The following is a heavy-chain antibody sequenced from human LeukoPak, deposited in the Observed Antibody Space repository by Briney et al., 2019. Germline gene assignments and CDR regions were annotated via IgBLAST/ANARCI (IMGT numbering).Heavy chain of an antibody. V-gene: IGHV4-4*09. CDR1: GGSISSYY. CDR2: IYTSGST. J-gene: IGHJ4*02. D-gene: IGHD2-2*03. Sequence: SETLSLTCNVSGGSISSYYWSWIRQPPGKGLEWIGYIYTSGSTNYNPSLKSRVTISVDTSKNQFSLKLSSVTAADTAVYYCARHPGYCSSTSCYGAIDYWGQGTLVTVSS. CDR3: ARHPGYCSSTSCYGAIDY.